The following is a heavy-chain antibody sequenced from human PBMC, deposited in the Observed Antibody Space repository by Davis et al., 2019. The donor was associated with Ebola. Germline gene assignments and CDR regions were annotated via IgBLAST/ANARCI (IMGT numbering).Heavy chain of an antibody. J-gene: IGHJ6*04. Sequence: GESLKISCAASGFIFSNYGMHWIRQAPGKGLEWVAVIRFDGSGEYYADSVKGRFTISRDNAKNSLYLQMNSLRVEDTAFYYCAKDYTTSAHWGYYGLDVWGKGTTVTVSS. CDR2: IRFDGSGE. D-gene: IGHD3-16*01. CDR3: AKDYTTSAHWGYYGLDV. CDR1: GFIFSNYG. V-gene: IGHV3-33*03.